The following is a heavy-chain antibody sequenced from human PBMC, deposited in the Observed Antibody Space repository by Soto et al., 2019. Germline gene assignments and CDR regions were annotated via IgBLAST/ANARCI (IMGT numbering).Heavy chain of an antibody. Sequence: QVQLQESGPGLVKPSQTLSLTCTVSGGSISSGGYYWSWIRQHPGKGLEWIGYIYYSGSTYYNPSLRSGVTISVEPLKNRFSLRLGSVPAADTAVYYWGRGDDYVWGGLPAWRYFDYWGQGTLVPVSS. V-gene: IGHV4-31*03. CDR2: IYYSGST. CDR3: GRGDDYVWGGLPAWRYFDY. D-gene: IGHD3-16*01. J-gene: IGHJ4*02. CDR1: GGSISSGGYY.